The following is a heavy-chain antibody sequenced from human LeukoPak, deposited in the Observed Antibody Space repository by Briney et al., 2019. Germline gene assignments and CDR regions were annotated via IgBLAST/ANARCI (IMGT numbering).Heavy chain of an antibody. CDR2: IYTSGST. CDR1: GASISSGHYY. D-gene: IGHD1-1*01. J-gene: IGHJ6*03. Sequence: SQTLSLTCTVSGASISSGHYYWSWIRQPAGKGLEWIGRIYTSGSTDYNPSLKSRVTISVDTSKNQFSLKLNSVTAADTAVYYCARDQRVESPDLFSDDYYYKDVWGKGTTVTVSS. CDR3: ARDQRVESPDLFSDDYYYKDV. V-gene: IGHV4-61*02.